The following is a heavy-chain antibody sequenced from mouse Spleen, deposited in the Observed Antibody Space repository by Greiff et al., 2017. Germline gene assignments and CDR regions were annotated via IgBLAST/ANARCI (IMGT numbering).Heavy chain of an antibody. D-gene: IGHD1-1*01. J-gene: IGHJ1*01. CDR3: ARDYYGSSGYFDV. V-gene: IGHV1-63*01. CDR2: IYPGGGYT. Sequence: QVQLQQSGAELVRPGTSVKMSCKASGYTFTNYWIGWAKQRPGHGLEWIGDIYPGGGYTNYNEKFKGKATLTADKSSSTAYMQFSSLTSEDSAIYYCARDYYGSSGYFDVWGAGTTVTVSS. CDR1: GYTFTNYW.